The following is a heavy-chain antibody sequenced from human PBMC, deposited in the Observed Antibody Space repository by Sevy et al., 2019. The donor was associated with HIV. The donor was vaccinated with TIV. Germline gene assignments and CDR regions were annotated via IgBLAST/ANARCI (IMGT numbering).Heavy chain of an antibody. CDR2: ISYDGSNK. CDR3: ARAMWLAELSPPAFDI. Sequence: GGSLRLSCAASGFTFSSYAMHWVRQAPGKGLEWVAVISYDGSNKYYADSVKGRFTISRDNSKNTLYLQMNSLRAEDRAVYYCARAMWLAELSPPAFDIWGQRTMVTVSS. J-gene: IGHJ3*02. D-gene: IGHD3-16*02. V-gene: IGHV3-30-3*01. CDR1: GFTFSSYA.